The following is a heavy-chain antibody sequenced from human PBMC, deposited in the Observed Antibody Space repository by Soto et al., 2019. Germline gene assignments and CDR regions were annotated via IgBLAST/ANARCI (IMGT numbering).Heavy chain of an antibody. CDR3: ARDRESIAGWFDP. V-gene: IGHV1-69*13. J-gene: IGHJ5*02. Sequence: ASVKVSCKASGGTFSSYAISWVRQAPGQGLEWMGGIIPIFGTANYAQKFQGRVTITANESTSTAYMELSSLGSEDTAVYYCARDRESIAGWFDPWGQGTLVTVSS. D-gene: IGHD2-21*01. CDR2: IIPIFGTA. CDR1: GGTFSSYA.